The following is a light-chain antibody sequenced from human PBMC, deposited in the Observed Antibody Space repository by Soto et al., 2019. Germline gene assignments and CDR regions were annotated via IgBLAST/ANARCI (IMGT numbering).Light chain of an antibody. J-gene: IGLJ1*01. Sequence: QSVLTQPRSVSGSPGQSVTISCTGTSSDVGRFEYVSWYQQHPGEAPKVVVYDITERPSGVPDRFSGSKSGNTASLTISGLQAEDEADYYCCSYAGIYSYVFGTGTKVTVL. CDR1: SSDVGRFEY. V-gene: IGLV2-11*01. CDR2: DIT. CDR3: CSYAGIYSYV.